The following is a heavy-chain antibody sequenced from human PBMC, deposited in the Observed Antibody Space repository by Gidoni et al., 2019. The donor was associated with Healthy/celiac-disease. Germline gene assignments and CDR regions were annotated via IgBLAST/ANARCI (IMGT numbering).Heavy chain of an antibody. CDR3: AKDQTTYYDSSGYLTLDY. Sequence: EVQLLESGGGLVQPGGSLRLSCAASGFTFSSYAMSWVRQAPGKGMELVSSISGSCGSTYYADSVKGRFTISRDNSKNTLYLQMNSLRAEDTAVYYCAKDQTTYYDSSGYLTLDYWGQGTLVTVSS. J-gene: IGHJ4*02. CDR1: GFTFSSYA. D-gene: IGHD3-22*01. V-gene: IGHV3-23*01. CDR2: ISGSCGST.